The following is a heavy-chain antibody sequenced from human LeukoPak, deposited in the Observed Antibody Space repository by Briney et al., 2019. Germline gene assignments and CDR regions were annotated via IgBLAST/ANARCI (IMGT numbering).Heavy chain of an antibody. D-gene: IGHD2-15*01. V-gene: IGHV3-21*01. CDR1: GFTFSSYS. CDR2: ISTSSSYI. J-gene: IGHJ5*02. CDR3: ARGADGVSSNSRGWFDP. Sequence: GGSLRLSCTASGFTFSSYSMNWVRQAPGKGLEWVSSISTSSSYIYYADSVKGRFTISRDNARNSLYLQMNTLRAEDTAVYSCARGADGVSSNSRGWFDPWGQGTLVTVSS.